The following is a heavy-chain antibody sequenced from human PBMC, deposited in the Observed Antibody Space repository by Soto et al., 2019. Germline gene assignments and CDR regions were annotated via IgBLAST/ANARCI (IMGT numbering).Heavy chain of an antibody. CDR1: GYTFTSYA. CDR3: ARPPAHLGPSSSPIDY. J-gene: IGHJ4*02. V-gene: IGHV1-3*01. CDR2: INAGNGNT. Sequence: VASVKVSCKASGYTFTSYAMHWVRQAPGQRLEWMGWINAGNGNTKYSQKFQGRVTITRDTSASTAYMELSSLRSEDTAVYYCARPPAHLGPSSSPIDYWGQGTLVTVS. D-gene: IGHD6-6*01.